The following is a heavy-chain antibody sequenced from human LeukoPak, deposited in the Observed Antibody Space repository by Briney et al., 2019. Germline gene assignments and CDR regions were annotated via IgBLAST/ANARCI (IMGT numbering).Heavy chain of an antibody. Sequence: PSETLSLTCTVSGGSVSSGGYYWSWIRQPPGKGLEWIGYIYHSGSPYYNPALKSRVTISVDRSKNQFSLKLSSVTAADTAVYYCARHKREIAVAGLNAFDIWGHGTMVTVSS. J-gene: IGHJ3*02. CDR2: IYHSGSP. CDR1: GGSVSSGGYY. CDR3: ARHKREIAVAGLNAFDI. D-gene: IGHD6-19*01. V-gene: IGHV4-30-2*01.